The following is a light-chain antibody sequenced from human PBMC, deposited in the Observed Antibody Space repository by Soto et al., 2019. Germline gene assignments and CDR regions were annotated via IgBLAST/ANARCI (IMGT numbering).Light chain of an antibody. CDR3: QQYYEVPWT. CDR1: QSILYSSNKNH. V-gene: IGKV4-1*01. Sequence: DIVMTQSPDSLAVSLGERATINCKSSQSILYSSNKNHLAWYQQKPGQPPKLVINWASTRESGVPDRFSGSGSRTEFTLTISSLQAEDVAVYYCQQYYEVPWTFGQGTKVEI. J-gene: IGKJ1*01. CDR2: WAS.